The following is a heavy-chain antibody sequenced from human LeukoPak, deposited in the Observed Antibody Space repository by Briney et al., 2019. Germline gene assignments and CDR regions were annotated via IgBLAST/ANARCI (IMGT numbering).Heavy chain of an antibody. CDR3: ARDRIVGTDALDI. CDR1: GGTFSSYA. J-gene: IGHJ3*02. Sequence: ASVKVSCKASGGTFSSYAISWVRQAPGQGLEWMGGIIPIFGTANYAQKFQGRVTITADESTSTAYMELSSLRSEDTAVYYCARDRIVGTDALDIWGQGTMVTVSS. V-gene: IGHV1-69*01. D-gene: IGHD3-22*01. CDR2: IIPIFGTA.